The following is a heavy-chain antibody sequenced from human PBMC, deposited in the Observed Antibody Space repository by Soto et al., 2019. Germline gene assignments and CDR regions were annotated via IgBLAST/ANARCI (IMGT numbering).Heavy chain of an antibody. J-gene: IGHJ5*02. Sequence: PSETLSLTCAVSGDSITTGGHYWSWIRQPPGKGLEWIGYIYHSGSTFYNPSLKSRVTISEDRSKNHFSLQLTSVTAADTAVYYCARTESGTFDPWGQGTLVTVSS. CDR1: GDSITTGGHY. D-gene: IGHD1-7*01. CDR3: ARTESGTFDP. V-gene: IGHV4-30-2*01. CDR2: IYHSGST.